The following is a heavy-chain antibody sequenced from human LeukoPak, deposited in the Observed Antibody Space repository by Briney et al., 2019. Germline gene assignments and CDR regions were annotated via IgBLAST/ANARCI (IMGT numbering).Heavy chain of an antibody. V-gene: IGHV3-7*05. CDR1: GFIFTSYW. CDR2: IKKDGSAK. Sequence: GGSLRLSCAASGFIFTSYWMSWVPQPPGKGLEWVANIKKDGSAKYYVDSVKGRFTISRDNAENSLYLQMTSLRAEDTAVYYCARGDFWTGNLYYYDYWGQGTLVTVSS. D-gene: IGHD3/OR15-3a*01. CDR3: ARGDFWTGNLYYYDY. J-gene: IGHJ4*02.